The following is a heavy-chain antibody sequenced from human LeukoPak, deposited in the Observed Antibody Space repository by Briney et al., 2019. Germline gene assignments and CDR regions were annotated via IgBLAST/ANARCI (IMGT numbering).Heavy chain of an antibody. CDR3: ARVRPYSSGWYYFDY. Sequence: GGSLRLSCAASGFTFSSYGMHWVRQAPGKGLEWVAVIWYDGSNKYYADSVKGRFTISRDNSKNTLYLQMNSLRAEDTAVYYCARVRPYSSGWYYFDYWGQGTLVTVPS. J-gene: IGHJ4*02. CDR2: IWYDGSNK. CDR1: GFTFSSYG. V-gene: IGHV3-33*01. D-gene: IGHD6-19*01.